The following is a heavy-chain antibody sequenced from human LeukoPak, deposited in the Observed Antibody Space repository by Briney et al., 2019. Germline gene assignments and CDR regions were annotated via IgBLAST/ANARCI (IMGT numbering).Heavy chain of an antibody. V-gene: IGHV4-39*01. CDR3: ARVRYSSSWYPSYFDY. J-gene: IGHJ4*02. CDR1: GGSIGSSSYY. Sequence: SETLPLTCTVSGGSIGSSSYYWGWIRQPPGKGLEWTGSIYYSGSTYYNPSLKSRVTISVDTSKNQFSLKLSSVTAADTAVYYCARVRYSSSWYPSYFDYWGQGTLVTVSS. CDR2: IYYSGST. D-gene: IGHD6-13*01.